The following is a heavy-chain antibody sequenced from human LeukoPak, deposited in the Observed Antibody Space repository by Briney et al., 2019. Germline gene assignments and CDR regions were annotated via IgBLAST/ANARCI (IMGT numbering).Heavy chain of an antibody. D-gene: IGHD3-10*02. CDR2: ISYDGSNK. J-gene: IGHJ4*02. CDR3: AKGRLMVGVYFDY. Sequence: PGRSLRLSCAASGFTFSSYGMHWVRQAPGKGLEWVAVISYDGSNKYYAGSVKGRFTISRDNSKNTLYLQMNSLRAEDTAVYYCAKGRLMVGVYFDYWGQGTPVTVSS. V-gene: IGHV3-30*18. CDR1: GFTFSSYG.